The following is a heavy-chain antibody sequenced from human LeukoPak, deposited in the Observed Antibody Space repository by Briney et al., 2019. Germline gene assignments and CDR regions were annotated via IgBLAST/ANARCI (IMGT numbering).Heavy chain of an antibody. CDR2: INHSGST. V-gene: IGHV4-34*01. CDR3: AREYTTSSTAFDI. Sequence: PSGTLSLTCAVYGGSFSGYYWSWIRQPPGKGLEWIGEINHSGSTNYNPSLKSRVTISVDTSKKWLSLKLTSVTAADTAIYYCAREYTTSSTAFDIWGQGTTVTVSS. D-gene: IGHD6-6*01. J-gene: IGHJ3*02. CDR1: GGSFSGYY.